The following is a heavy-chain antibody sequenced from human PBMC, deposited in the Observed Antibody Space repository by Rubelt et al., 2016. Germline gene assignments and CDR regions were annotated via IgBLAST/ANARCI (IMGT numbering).Heavy chain of an antibody. CDR1: GYSFTSYW. J-gene: IGHJ5*02. D-gene: IGHD6-13*01. V-gene: IGHV5-51*01. CDR2: IYPGDSDT. CDR3: VTLQDATAGTYWFDP. Sequence: EVQLVQSGAEVKKPGESLKISCKGSGYSFTSYWIGWVRQMPGKGLEWMGIIYPGDSDTRYSPSFQGQVTISADKSISTAYLQWSSLKASDTAMHYCVTLQDATAGTYWFDPWGQGTLVTVSS.